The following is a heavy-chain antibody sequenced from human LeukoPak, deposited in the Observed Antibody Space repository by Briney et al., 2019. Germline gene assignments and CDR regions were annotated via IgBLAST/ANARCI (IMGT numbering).Heavy chain of an antibody. CDR3: AKDYDTSGYYYNYYYGMDV. CDR2: ITDSGATT. J-gene: IGHJ6*02. Sequence: GGSLRLSCVASGFPFSIYIMTWVRRAPGKGLEWISAITDSGATTYYAGSVRGRFTISRDNSKNTLYLQMNSLRAEDTAVYYCAKDYDTSGYYYNYYYGMDVWGQGTTVTVSS. CDR1: GFPFSIYI. D-gene: IGHD3-22*01. V-gene: IGHV3-23*01.